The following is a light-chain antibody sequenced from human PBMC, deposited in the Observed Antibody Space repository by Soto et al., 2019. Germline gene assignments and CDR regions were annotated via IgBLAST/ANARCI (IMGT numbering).Light chain of an antibody. CDR2: DAS. J-gene: IGKJ4*01. Sequence: EVVLTQSPATLSLSPGERATLSCRASQSVSSHLTWYQQKPGQAPRLLIYDASNRATGIPARFSCSGSGTDLTLTISSLEPEDFAGYYCQQRTNWRVTLVGGTKVE. CDR1: QSVSSH. CDR3: QQRTNWRVT. V-gene: IGKV3-11*01.